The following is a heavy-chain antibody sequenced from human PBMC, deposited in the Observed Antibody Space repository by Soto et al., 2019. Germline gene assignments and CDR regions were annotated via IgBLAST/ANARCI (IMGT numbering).Heavy chain of an antibody. CDR2: ISGYNGQT. CDR1: AYTFTNYG. V-gene: IGHV1-18*01. J-gene: IGHJ4*02. D-gene: IGHD6-19*01. Sequence: ASVKVSCKASAYTFTNYGISWVRQAPGQGLEWMGWISGYNGQTNYAQSFRGRVTFTTDTSTDTAYMELRSLRSDDTAVYYCATVPQWLALYYFDYWGQGTLVTVSS. CDR3: ATVPQWLALYYFDY.